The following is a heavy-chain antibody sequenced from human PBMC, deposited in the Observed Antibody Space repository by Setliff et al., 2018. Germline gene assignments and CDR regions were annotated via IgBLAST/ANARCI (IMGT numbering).Heavy chain of an antibody. V-gene: IGHV4-39*07. Sequence: PSETLSLTCTVSGGSISSGDYYWGWIRQPPGKGLEWIGSIYIGGSANYNPSLKSRVTMSIDTSKNQFSLKLNSVTAADMAVYYCAREQWLDPPGYYYMDVWAKGTTVTVSS. CDR1: GGSISSGDYY. J-gene: IGHJ6*03. D-gene: IGHD6-19*01. CDR2: IYIGGSA. CDR3: AREQWLDPPGYYYMDV.